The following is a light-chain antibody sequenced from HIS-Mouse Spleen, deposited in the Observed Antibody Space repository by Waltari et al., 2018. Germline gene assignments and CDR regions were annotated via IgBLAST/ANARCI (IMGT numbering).Light chain of an antibody. J-gene: IGLJ3*02. V-gene: IGLV6-57*04. CDR2: EDN. Sequence: NFMLTQPHSVSASPGKTVTISCTRSSGSIASNYVQWYQQRPGSAPTTVIYEDNPRPSGVPDRFSGSIDSSSNSASLTISGLKTEDEADYYCQSYDSSNLVFGGGTKLTVL. CDR1: SGSIASNY. CDR3: QSYDSSNLV.